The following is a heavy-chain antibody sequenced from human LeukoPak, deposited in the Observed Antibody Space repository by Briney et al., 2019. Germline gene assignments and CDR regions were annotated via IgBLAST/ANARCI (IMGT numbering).Heavy chain of an antibody. Sequence: PGGSLGLSCAASGFTFSNAWMSWVHQAPGKGLEWVGRIKSKTDGGTTDYAAPVKGRFTISRDDSKNTLYLQMNSLKTEDTAVYYCTTLEYYDFWSGYSPLDYWGQGTLVTVSS. CDR1: GFTFSNAW. D-gene: IGHD3-3*01. CDR2: IKSKTDGGTT. V-gene: IGHV3-15*01. CDR3: TTLEYYDFWSGYSPLDY. J-gene: IGHJ4*02.